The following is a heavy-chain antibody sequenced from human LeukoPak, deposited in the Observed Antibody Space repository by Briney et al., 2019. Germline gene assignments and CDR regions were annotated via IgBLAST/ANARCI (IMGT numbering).Heavy chain of an antibody. V-gene: IGHV4-30-2*01. J-gene: IGHJ4*02. CDR3: ARMRTVTTNVYFDY. D-gene: IGHD4-17*01. CDR2: IYHSGST. CDR1: GGSISSYY. Sequence: TLSLTCPVSGGSISSYYWSWIRQPPGKGLEWIGYIYHSGSTYYNPSLKSRVTISVDRSKNQFSLKLSSVTAADTAVYYCARMRTVTTNVYFDYWGQGTLVTVSS.